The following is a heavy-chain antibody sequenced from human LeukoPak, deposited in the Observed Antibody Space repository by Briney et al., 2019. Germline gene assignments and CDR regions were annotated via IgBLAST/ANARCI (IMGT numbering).Heavy chain of an antibody. V-gene: IGHV3-33*01. Sequence: PGRSLRLSCAASGFTFSSYGMHWVRQAPGKGLEWVAVIWYDGSNKYYADSVKGRFTISRDNSKNTLYLQMNSLRAEDTAVYYCARDNPRLGGYFDYWGQGTLVTVSS. D-gene: IGHD1-14*01. CDR3: ARDNPRLGGYFDY. CDR2: IWYDGSNK. J-gene: IGHJ4*02. CDR1: GFTFSSYG.